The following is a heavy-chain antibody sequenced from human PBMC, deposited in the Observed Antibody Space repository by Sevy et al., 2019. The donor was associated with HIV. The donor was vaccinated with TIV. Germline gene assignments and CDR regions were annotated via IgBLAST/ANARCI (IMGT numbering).Heavy chain of an antibody. CDR1: GHIFSDYG. J-gene: IGHJ3*02. CDR3: AKEDARLLGAFDI. CDR2: IAYAGTNK. Sequence: GGPLRLSCAASGHIFSDYGIHWVRQAPGKGPEWVALIAYAGTNKFYADSVKGRFTVSRDNSKNTLYLQMNSLRVDDTAVYYCAKEDARLLGAFDIWGQGTMVIVSS. V-gene: IGHV3-30*02. D-gene: IGHD2-21*01.